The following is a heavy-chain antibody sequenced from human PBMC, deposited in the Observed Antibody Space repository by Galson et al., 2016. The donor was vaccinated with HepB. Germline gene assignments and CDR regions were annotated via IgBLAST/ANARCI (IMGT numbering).Heavy chain of an antibody. CDR2: IFYSGST. CDR1: GASISSYSYY. D-gene: IGHD5/OR15-5a*01. J-gene: IGHJ4*02. V-gene: IGHV4-39*01. CDR3: ARHVFHYGYIDY. Sequence: ETLSLTCTVSGASISSYSYYWGWIRQPPGRGLEWVGSIFYSGSTYSNPSLRSRVTIPVDTSKNQFSLKLSSVTAADTAIYYCARHVFHYGYIDYWGQGTLVTVSS.